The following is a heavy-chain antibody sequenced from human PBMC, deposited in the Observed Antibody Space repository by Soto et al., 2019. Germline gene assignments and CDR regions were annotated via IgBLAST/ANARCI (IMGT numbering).Heavy chain of an antibody. J-gene: IGHJ6*04. CDR1: GYTFTNYG. V-gene: IGHV1-18*01. Sequence: QVQLLQSGAEVKKPGASVKVSCKASGYTFTNYGITWVRQAPGQGLEWMGWISAYNGDTHYTQRLQGRVTMTTDTSKSTVYMELRGLRADDTAVYYCARGRQLFGLFYFDWDVWGKGTPVTVSS. D-gene: IGHD6-6*01. CDR2: ISAYNGDT. CDR3: ARGRQLFGLFYFDWDV.